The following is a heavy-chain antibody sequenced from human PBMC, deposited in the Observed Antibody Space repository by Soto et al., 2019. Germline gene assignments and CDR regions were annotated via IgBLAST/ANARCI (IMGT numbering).Heavy chain of an antibody. CDR2: IIPIFGTA. Sequence: VAYKASGGTFSSYAISWVRQAPGQGLEWMGGIIPIFGTANYAQKFQGRVTITADESTSTAYMELSSLRSEDTAVYYCARSPPYYYDSSGYYYGHYWGQGTLVTVSS. CDR1: GGTFSSYA. D-gene: IGHD3-22*01. V-gene: IGHV1-69*01. CDR3: ARSPPYYYDSSGYYYGHY. J-gene: IGHJ4*02.